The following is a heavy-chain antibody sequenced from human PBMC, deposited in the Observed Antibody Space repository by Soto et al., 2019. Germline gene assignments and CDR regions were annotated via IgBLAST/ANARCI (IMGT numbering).Heavy chain of an antibody. D-gene: IGHD4-17*01. CDR1: GGSISSGGYY. V-gene: IGHV4-31*03. CDR3: ARGLRDYGGKMVGFDY. Sequence: QVQLQESGPGLVKPSQTLSLTCTVSGGSISSGGYYWSWIRQHPGKGLEWIGYIYYSGSTYYNPSLKSRVTISVDTSKNQFSLKLSSVTAADTAAYYCARGLRDYGGKMVGFDYWGQGTLVTVSS. CDR2: IYYSGST. J-gene: IGHJ4*02.